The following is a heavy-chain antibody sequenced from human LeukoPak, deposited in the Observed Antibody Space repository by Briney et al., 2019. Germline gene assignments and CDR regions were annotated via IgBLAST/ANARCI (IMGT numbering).Heavy chain of an antibody. J-gene: IGHJ4*02. V-gene: IGHV1-18*01. Sequence: GASVKVSCKASGYTFTSYGISWVRQAPGQGLEWMGWISAYNGNTNYAQKLQGRVTMTTDTSTSTAYMELRSLRSDDTAVYYCERVGLYSSSWYFDYWGQGTLVTVSS. CDR1: GYTFTSYG. CDR2: ISAYNGNT. CDR3: ERVGLYSSSWYFDY. D-gene: IGHD6-13*01.